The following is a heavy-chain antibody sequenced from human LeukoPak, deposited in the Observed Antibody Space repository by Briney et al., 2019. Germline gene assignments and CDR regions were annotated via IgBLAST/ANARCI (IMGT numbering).Heavy chain of an antibody. D-gene: IGHD2-2*02. V-gene: IGHV3-53*01. Sequence: GGSLRLSCAASGVTLSSNYMCWVRQAPDKGLEWVSVIYSGGTTYYADSVKGRFTISRDISKNTVFLQMNSLRAEDTAVYYCARNFGTIYNSWGQGILVTVSS. CDR2: IYSGGTT. J-gene: IGHJ4*02. CDR1: GVTLSSNY. CDR3: ARNFGTIYNS.